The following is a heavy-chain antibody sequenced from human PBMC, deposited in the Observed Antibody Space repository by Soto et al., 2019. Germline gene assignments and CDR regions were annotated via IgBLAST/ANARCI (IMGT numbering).Heavy chain of an antibody. J-gene: IGHJ5*02. D-gene: IGHD3-3*02. V-gene: IGHV4-39*01. CDR1: GDSIISSDFY. Sequence: PSETRSLTCTVSGDSIISSDFYWVWVRQPPGKGLEWIGSIFYLGSSYYNPSLKSRVTMSVDTSKNQFSLRLRSVTAADTALYFCARHSLALRKNNWFDPWGQGIMVTVSS. CDR3: ARHSLALRKNNWFDP. CDR2: IFYLGSS.